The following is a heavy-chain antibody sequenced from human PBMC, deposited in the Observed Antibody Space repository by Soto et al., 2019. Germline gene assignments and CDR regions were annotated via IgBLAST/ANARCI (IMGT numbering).Heavy chain of an antibody. CDR3: AASRGFYEAMDA. V-gene: IGHV1-69*01. D-gene: IGHD3-22*01. Sequence: QVQLVQSGAEVNKPGSSVTVSCTASGGAFRNYAVSWVRQAPGQGLEWMGAVMPTFGAGVYAQKFQGRLTSFADESTNTAYLNVSSLTFEDAAIYYCAASRGFYEAMDAWGQGTTLTVSS. J-gene: IGHJ6*02. CDR1: GGAFRNYA. CDR2: VMPTFGAG.